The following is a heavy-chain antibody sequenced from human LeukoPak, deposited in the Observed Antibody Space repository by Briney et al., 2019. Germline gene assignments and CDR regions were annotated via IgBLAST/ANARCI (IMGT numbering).Heavy chain of an antibody. V-gene: IGHV1-46*01. CDR2: INPSDGST. Sequence: GAPVKVSCKASGYTFSSYYVHWVRQAPGQGLEWMAIINPSDGSTSYVQRFQGRVTLTRDTSTNTVYMELSSLRSEDTAIYYCAREPHCSGGSCYFDYWGQGTLVTVSS. J-gene: IGHJ4*02. CDR3: AREPHCSGGSCYFDY. D-gene: IGHD2-15*01. CDR1: GYTFSSYY.